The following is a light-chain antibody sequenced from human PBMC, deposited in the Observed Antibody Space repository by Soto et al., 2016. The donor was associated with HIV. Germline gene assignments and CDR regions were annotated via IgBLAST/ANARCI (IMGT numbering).Light chain of an antibody. V-gene: IGLV3-25*03. Sequence: SYELTQPPSVSVSPGRTARITCSGDALPKQYAYWYQQKPGQAPVLVIYKDSERPSGIPERFSGSSSGTTVTLTISGVQAEDEAGYYCQSADSSGTYKVFGGGTKLTVL. CDR3: QSADSSGTYKV. J-gene: IGLJ3*02. CDR1: ALPKQY. CDR2: KDS.